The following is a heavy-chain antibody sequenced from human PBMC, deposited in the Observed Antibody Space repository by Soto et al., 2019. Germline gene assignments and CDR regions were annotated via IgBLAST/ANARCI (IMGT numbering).Heavy chain of an antibody. D-gene: IGHD4-17*01. CDR1: GFTFSDHY. CDR2: IRNKANGYTT. J-gene: IGHJ4*02. V-gene: IGHV3-72*01. CDR3: VRAFLVTTRYYFDF. Sequence: EVQLVESGGGLVQPGGSLRLSCAASGFTFSDHYMDWVRQAPGKGLEWVARIRNKANGYTTEYAASVKGRFTVSRDDSKNSLFLQMSSLKTEDTAVYYCVRAFLVTTRYYFDFWGQGTLVTVCS.